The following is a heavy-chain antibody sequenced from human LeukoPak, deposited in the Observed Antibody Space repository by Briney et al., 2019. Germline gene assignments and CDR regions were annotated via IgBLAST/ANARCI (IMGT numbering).Heavy chain of an antibody. CDR3: ARLSTVTTFDY. V-gene: IGHV3-48*03. Sequence: GGSLRLSCAASGFTFSSYEMNWVRQVPGKGLEWVSYISSSGSTIYYADSVKGRFTISRDNAKNSLYLQMNSLRAEDTAVYYCARLSTVTTFDYWGQRTLATVSS. CDR1: GFTFSSYE. D-gene: IGHD4-17*01. J-gene: IGHJ4*02. CDR2: ISSSGSTI.